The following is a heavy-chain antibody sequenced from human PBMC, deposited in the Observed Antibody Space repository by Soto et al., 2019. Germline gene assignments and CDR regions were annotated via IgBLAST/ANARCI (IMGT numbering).Heavy chain of an antibody. D-gene: IGHD6-13*01. CDR2: INPNSGNT. Sequence: ASVKVSCKASGYTFXSYYMHWVRQAPGQGLEWMGIINPNSGNTGYAQKFQGRVTMTRNTSISTAYMELSSLRSEDTAVYYCARAVLSSSWYFDYWGQGTLVTVSS. CDR3: ARAVLSSSWYFDY. CDR1: GYTFXSYY. V-gene: IGHV1-8*02. J-gene: IGHJ4*02.